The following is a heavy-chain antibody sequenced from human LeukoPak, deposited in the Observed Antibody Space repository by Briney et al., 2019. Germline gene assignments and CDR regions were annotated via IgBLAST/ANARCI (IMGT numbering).Heavy chain of an antibody. J-gene: IGHJ4*02. V-gene: IGHV4-59*01. CDR2: ISYSGYT. D-gene: IGHD4-23*01. Sequence: SKTLSLTCTVSGGSIRSYYWNWIRQAPGKGLEWVGFISYSGYTSYSPSLKSRVAISVDTAKSLFSLRLNSMTAADTAIYYCARGRNDNGGMFFDSWAQGNLVTVSS. CDR1: GGSIRSYY. CDR3: ARGRNDNGGMFFDS.